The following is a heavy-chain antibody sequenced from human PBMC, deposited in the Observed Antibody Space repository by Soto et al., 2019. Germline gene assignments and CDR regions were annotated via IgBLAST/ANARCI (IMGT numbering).Heavy chain of an antibody. V-gene: IGHV3-7*03. CDR3: AKEGPIDY. CDR1: GFTFRSYW. J-gene: IGHJ4*02. CDR2: IKPDGSEK. Sequence: PGGSLRLSCAASGFTFRSYWMNWVRQAPGKGLEWVANIKPDGSEKYYLDSVKGRFTISRDNAKNSLYLQVNSLRAEDAAVYYCAKEGPIDYWSQGTLVTVSS.